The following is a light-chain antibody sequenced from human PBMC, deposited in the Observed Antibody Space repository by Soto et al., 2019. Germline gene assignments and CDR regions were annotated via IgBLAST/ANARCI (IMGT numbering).Light chain of an antibody. J-gene: IGLJ1*01. CDR1: ISDVGGYNY. Sequence: QSALTQPRSVSGSPGQSVTIYCTGTISDVGGYNYVSWYQQHPGKAPKLMIYDVSKRPSGVPDRFSGSKSVNTASLTISGLHAEDEADYYCCSYAGSSYVFGTGTKVTVL. CDR3: CSYAGSSYV. V-gene: IGLV2-11*01. CDR2: DVS.